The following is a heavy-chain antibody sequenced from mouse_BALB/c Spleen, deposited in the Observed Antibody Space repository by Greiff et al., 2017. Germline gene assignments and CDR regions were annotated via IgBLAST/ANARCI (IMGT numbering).Heavy chain of an antibody. J-gene: IGHJ4*01. CDR2: ISTYYGNT. CDR3: AREYYYGRGAMDY. V-gene: IGHV1-67*01. Sequence: VHLVESGPELVRPGVSVKISCKGSGYTFTDYAMHWVKQSHAKSLEWIGVISTYYGNTNYNQKFKGKATMTVDKSSSTAYMELARLTSEDSAIYYCAREYYYGRGAMDYWGQGTSVTVSS. D-gene: IGHD1-1*01. CDR1: GYTFTDYA.